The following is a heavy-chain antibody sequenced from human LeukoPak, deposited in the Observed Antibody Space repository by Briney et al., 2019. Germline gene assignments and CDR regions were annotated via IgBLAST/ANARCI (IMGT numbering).Heavy chain of an antibody. V-gene: IGHV5-51*01. D-gene: IGHD3-22*01. J-gene: IGHJ3*01. CDR2: ISPGDSDT. Sequence: GESLKISCEASGNALRNLWIGWVRQKPGKGLEYMGMISPGDSDTRYNPSFQGQVTIAAGKSISIAFLQWTSLRASDTAIYYCARHTADLDSFDVWGPGTKVIVSS. CDR3: ARHTADLDSFDV. CDR1: GNALRNLW.